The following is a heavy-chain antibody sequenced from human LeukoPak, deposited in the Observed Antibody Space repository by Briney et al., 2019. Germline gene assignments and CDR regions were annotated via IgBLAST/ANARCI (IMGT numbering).Heavy chain of an antibody. CDR1: GYSIRSDYY. J-gene: IGHJ4*02. CDR3: TRDEDSSGYIDY. D-gene: IGHD3-22*01. CDR2: IYHSGRI. V-gene: IGHV4-38-2*02. Sequence: SETLSLTCTVSGYSIRSDYYWGWIRQSPGKGLEWIGNIYHSGRIFHNPSLKSRPTISVDTSKNQFSLKLTSVTAADTAVYYCTRDEDSSGYIDYWGQGTLVTV.